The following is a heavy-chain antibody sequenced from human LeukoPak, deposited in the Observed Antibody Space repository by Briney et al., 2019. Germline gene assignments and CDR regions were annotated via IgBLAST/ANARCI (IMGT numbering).Heavy chain of an antibody. Sequence: GGSLRLSCAASGFTFSNYAMNWVRQAPGKGLEWVSGISANGDTTYYVDSVRGRFTISRDNSKNSVFLQMNSLRDADTAVYYCVKDFWPARDGGGYYSLFEYWGEGTLVTVSS. J-gene: IGHJ4*02. CDR2: ISANGDTT. CDR3: VKDFWPARDGGGYYSLFEY. V-gene: IGHV3-23*01. D-gene: IGHD3-22*01. CDR1: GFTFSNYA.